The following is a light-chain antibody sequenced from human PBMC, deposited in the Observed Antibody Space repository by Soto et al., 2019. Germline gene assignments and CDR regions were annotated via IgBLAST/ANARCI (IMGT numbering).Light chain of an antibody. CDR2: DAS. Sequence: IQMTQSPASLSLSLGDRATISCRASQAINNTLGWYQRKPGQAPRLLIYDASRLASGVPARFSGSGSGTEFILTITSLQSEDFAAYYCQHYFYLPYTFGQGTKVDIK. CDR1: QAINNT. CDR3: QHYFYLPYT. V-gene: IGKV3-15*01. J-gene: IGKJ2*01.